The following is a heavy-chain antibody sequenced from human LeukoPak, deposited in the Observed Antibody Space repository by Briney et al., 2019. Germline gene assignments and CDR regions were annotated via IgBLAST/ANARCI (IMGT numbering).Heavy chain of an antibody. CDR2: INHSGST. D-gene: IGHD6-19*01. J-gene: IGHJ3*02. CDR1: GGSFSGYY. CDR3: ARRGPGNSSRPFDI. V-gene: IGHV4-34*01. Sequence: ASETLSLTCAVYGGSFSGYYWSWIRQPPGKGLEWIGEINHSGSTNYNPSLKSRVTISVDTSKNQFSLKLSSVTAADTAVYYCARRGPGNSSRPFDIWGQGTMVTVSS.